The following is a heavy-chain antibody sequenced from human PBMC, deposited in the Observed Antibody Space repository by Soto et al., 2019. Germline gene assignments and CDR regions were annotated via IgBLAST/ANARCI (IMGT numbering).Heavy chain of an antibody. D-gene: IGHD3-22*01. CDR1: GFTFGVYN. Sequence: PGGSLRLSCAASGFTFGVYNMQWVRQAPGKGPECVAVISYDGSDGYYADSVRGRFTISRDNSNNMLYLEMNSLRPEDTAVYYCARGVFYYYGSSGYSPDYWSQGTLVTVSS. CDR2: ISYDGSDG. V-gene: IGHV3-30*03. J-gene: IGHJ4*02. CDR3: ARGVFYYYGSSGYSPDY.